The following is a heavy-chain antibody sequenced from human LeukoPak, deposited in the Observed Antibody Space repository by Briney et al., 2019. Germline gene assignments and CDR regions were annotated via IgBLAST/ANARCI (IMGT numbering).Heavy chain of an antibody. D-gene: IGHD1-26*01. V-gene: IGHV3-66*02. Sequence: GGSLRLSCAASGFTVSSNYMSWDRQAPGKGLEWVSVIYSGGSAYYADSVKGRFTISRDNSKNTLYLQMNSLRPEDTAVYYCARGSSGSYYGFDCWGQGTLVTVSS. CDR1: GFTVSSNY. CDR2: IYSGGSA. CDR3: ARGSSGSYYGFDC. J-gene: IGHJ4*02.